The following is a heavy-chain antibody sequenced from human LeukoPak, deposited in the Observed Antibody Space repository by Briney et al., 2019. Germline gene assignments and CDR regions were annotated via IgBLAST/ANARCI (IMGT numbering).Heavy chain of an antibody. J-gene: IGHJ6*02. CDR3: ARGSLWFGEGYYYGMDV. V-gene: IGHV1-18*01. CDR2: ISAYNGNT. Sequence: ASVKVSCKASGYTFTSYGISWVRQAPGQGLEWMGWISAYNGNTNYAQKLQGRVTMTTDTSTSTAYMELRSLRSDDTAVYYCARGSLWFGEGYYYGMDVWGQGTTVTVSS. D-gene: IGHD3-10*01. CDR1: GYTFTSYG.